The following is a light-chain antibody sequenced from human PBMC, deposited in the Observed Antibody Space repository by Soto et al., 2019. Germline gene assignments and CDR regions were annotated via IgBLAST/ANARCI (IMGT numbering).Light chain of an antibody. CDR1: QSISSNY. J-gene: IGKJ4*01. Sequence: EIVLTQSPGTLSLSPGETVTLSCRASQSISSNYVAWFQHKPGQAPRLLIYGASSSAPGIQERFSGSGSGTDFSLTINRLEPEDSAVFSCQQSCYPQLTFGAGTKVEMK. CDR2: GAS. V-gene: IGKV3-20*01. CDR3: QQSCYPQLT.